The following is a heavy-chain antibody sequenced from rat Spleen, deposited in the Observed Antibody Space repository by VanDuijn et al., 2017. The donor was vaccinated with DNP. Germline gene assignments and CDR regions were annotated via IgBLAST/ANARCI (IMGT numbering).Heavy chain of an antibody. J-gene: IGHJ2*01. Sequence: EVHLVESGGGLVQPGRSLKLSCVASGFTFSNFYMAWVRQAPTKGLEWVASISNGGGNTYYRDSVKGRFTISRDNAKNTLYLQMNSLRSEDMATYYCIRWNSGHFDYWGQGVMVTVSS. V-gene: IGHV5-25*01. D-gene: IGHD4-3*01. CDR2: ISNGGGNT. CDR3: IRWNSGHFDY. CDR1: GFTFSNFY.